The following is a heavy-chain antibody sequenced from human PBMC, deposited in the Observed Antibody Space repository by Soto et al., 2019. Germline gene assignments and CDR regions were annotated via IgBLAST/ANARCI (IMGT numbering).Heavy chain of an antibody. J-gene: IGHJ4*02. CDR2: ISGSGSST. Sequence: EVHLLESGGGLVQPGGSLRLSCAASGFTFSNYAMSWVRQAPGKGLEWVSSISGSGSSTFYADSVKGRFTISRDKSTSTLYLQMNSLRAEDTAIYYCAKDQRVFSSAARMDYWGQGTLVTVSS. CDR1: GFTFSNYA. V-gene: IGHV3-23*01. CDR3: AKDQRVFSSAARMDY. D-gene: IGHD6-25*01.